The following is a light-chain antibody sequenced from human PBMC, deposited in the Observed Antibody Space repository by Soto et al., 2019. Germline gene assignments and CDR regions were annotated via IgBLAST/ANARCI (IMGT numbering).Light chain of an antibody. CDR3: QQYGGSTWA. J-gene: IGKJ1*01. V-gene: IGKV3-20*01. Sequence: EIVLTQSPGTLPLSPGERATLSCRASQSVSNSYLAWYQQKPGQAPRLLIYAASSRATGIPDRFSGSGSGTDFTLTISRLEPEDFAVYYCQQYGGSTWAFGQGTKVDIK. CDR2: AAS. CDR1: QSVSNSY.